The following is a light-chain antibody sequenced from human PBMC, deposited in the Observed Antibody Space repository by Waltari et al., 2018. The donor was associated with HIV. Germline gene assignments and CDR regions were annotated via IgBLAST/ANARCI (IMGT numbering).Light chain of an antibody. J-gene: IGLJ2*01. Sequence: SYILTQPPSVSLAPGQTARITCGRNNIGSNSVHWYQQKAGQAPVLVVYDDSARPSGISGRFSGSNSGDTATLTISRVETRDEADYFCQVWDSSSDPVVFGGGTKLTVL. CDR3: QVWDSSSDPVV. CDR2: DDS. V-gene: IGLV3-21*02. CDR1: NIGSNS.